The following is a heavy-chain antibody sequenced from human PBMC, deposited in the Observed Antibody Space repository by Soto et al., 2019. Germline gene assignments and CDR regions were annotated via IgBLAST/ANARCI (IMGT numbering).Heavy chain of an antibody. CDR1: GGSFSGYS. V-gene: IGHV4-34*01. D-gene: IGHD2-15*01. CDR2: INHSGST. CDR3: ARAHVGKSGTFDY. Sequence: QVQLQQWGAGLLKPSETLSLTCAVYGGSFSGYSWSWIRQPPGKGIEWMGEINHSGSTNYNPSLRRRVTISVDTAKIHFSLKLSSLTAAETGVYYGARAHVGKSGTFDYGGQGTLVTVSS. J-gene: IGHJ4*02.